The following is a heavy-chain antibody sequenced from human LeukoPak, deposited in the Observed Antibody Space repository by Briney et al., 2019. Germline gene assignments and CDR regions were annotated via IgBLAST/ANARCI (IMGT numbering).Heavy chain of an antibody. J-gene: IGHJ4*02. D-gene: IGHD3-22*01. CDR2: INPNSGGT. CDR3: ARDYVYYYDSSGYYSTGSDY. Sequence: ASVKVSCKASGYTFTGYYMHWVRQAPGQGLEWMGWINPNSGGTNYAQKFQGRVTMTRDTSISTACMELSRLRSDDTAVYYCARDYVYYYDSSGYYSTGSDYWGQGTLVTVSS. V-gene: IGHV1-2*02. CDR1: GYTFTGYY.